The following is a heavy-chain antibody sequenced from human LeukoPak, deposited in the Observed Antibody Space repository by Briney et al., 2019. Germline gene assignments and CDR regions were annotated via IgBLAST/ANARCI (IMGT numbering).Heavy chain of an antibody. D-gene: IGHD4-17*01. V-gene: IGHV4-39*01. CDR2: IYYTGST. Sequence: SETLSLTCTVSGGSITTSSYFWGWVRQPPGKGLEWIGNIYYTGSTYYNPPFKSRVTISVDTSKNQFSLMVSSVTAADTALFYCARQSAGAWQHYFDSWGQGLLVTVSS. CDR1: GGSITTSSYF. J-gene: IGHJ4*02. CDR3: ARQSAGAWQHYFDS.